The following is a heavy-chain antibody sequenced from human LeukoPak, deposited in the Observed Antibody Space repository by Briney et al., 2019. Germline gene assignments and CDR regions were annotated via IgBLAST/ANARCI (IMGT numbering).Heavy chain of an antibody. J-gene: IGHJ4*02. CDR2: INPSGGST. CDR1: GYTFTSYY. V-gene: IGHV1-46*01. CDR3: ARVHLPFWYDSSGYFDY. D-gene: IGHD3-22*01. Sequence: ASVKVSCKASGYTFTSYYMHWVRQAPGQGLEWMGIINPSGGSTSYAQKFQGRVTMTRDMSTSTVYMELSSLRSEDTAVYYCARVHLPFWYDSSGYFDYWGQGTLVTVSS.